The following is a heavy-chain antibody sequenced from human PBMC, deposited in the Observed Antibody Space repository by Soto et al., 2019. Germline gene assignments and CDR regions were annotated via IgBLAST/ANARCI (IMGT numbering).Heavy chain of an antibody. D-gene: IGHD6-13*01. CDR2: IYYNGSA. J-gene: IGHJ3*02. Sequence: SETLSLTCSVSGGSINTKSYYWTWIRQFPGERLEWIGYIYYNGSAEYNPSLKSRLTISMDTSKNQFSLELSSVTSADTAVYLCAREGSDVRAWYRTYDFDSWGQGRVVTVSS. V-gene: IGHV4-61*01. CDR3: AREGSDVRAWYRTYDFDS. CDR1: GGSINTKSYY.